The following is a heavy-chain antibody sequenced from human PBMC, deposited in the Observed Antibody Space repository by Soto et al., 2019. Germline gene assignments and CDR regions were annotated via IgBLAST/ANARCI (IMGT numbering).Heavy chain of an antibody. V-gene: IGHV4-31*03. J-gene: IGHJ6*04. CDR3: ARDRRFCLDV. CDR2: IYYSGSN. CDR1: DGSISSGGYY. D-gene: IGHD3-3*01. Sequence: QVQLQESGPGLVKPSQTLSLTCTVSDGSISSGGYYWSWIRQHPGKGLEWIGYIYYSGSNYYNPSLKSRVTITVDTSKNQFSLKLSSVTAADTAVYYCARDRRFCLDVWGKGTTVTVSS.